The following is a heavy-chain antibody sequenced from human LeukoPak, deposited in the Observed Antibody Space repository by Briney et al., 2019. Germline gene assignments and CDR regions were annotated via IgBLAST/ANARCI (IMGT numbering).Heavy chain of an antibody. D-gene: IGHD2-15*01. J-gene: IGHJ3*02. CDR3: ATRANIVVVVAATEGAFDI. CDR1: GYSISSGYY. V-gene: IGHV4-38-2*02. CDR2: IYHSGSI. Sequence: PSETLSLTCTVSGYSISSGYYWGWIRQPPGKGLEWIGSIYHSGSIYYNPSLKSRVTISVDTSKNQFSLKLSSVTAADTAVYYCATRANIVVVVAATEGAFDIWGQGTMVTVSS.